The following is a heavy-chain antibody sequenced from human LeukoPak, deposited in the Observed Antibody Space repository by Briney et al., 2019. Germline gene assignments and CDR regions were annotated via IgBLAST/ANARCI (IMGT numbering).Heavy chain of an antibody. CDR2: INPSGGST. CDR3: ARATPRSRYSYGYLDY. J-gene: IGHJ4*02. Sequence: ASVKVSCKASGYTFTSYYMHWVRHAPGQGLEWMGIINPSGGSTSYAQKFQGRVTITRDTSTSTVYMELSSLRSEDTAVYYCARATPRSRYSYGYLDYWGQGTLVTVSS. V-gene: IGHV1-46*01. CDR1: GYTFTSYY. D-gene: IGHD5-18*01.